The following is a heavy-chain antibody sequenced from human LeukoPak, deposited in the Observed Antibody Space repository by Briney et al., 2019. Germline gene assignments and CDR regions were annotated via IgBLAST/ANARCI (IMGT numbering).Heavy chain of an antibody. CDR1: GGTFSSYA. V-gene: IGHV1-69*05. CDR2: IIPIFGTA. CDR3: ARSDPYYYDSSGYYRNYFDY. J-gene: IGHJ4*02. D-gene: IGHD3-22*01. Sequence: SVKVSCKASGGTFSSYAISWVRQAPGQGLEWMGGIIPIFGTANYAQKFQGRVTITTDESTSTAYMELSSLRSEDTAAYYCARSDPYYYDSSGYYRNYFDYWGQGTLVTVSS.